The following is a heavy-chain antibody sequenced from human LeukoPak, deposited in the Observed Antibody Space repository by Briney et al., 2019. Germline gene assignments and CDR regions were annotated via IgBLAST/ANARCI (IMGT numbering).Heavy chain of an antibody. J-gene: IGHJ4*02. D-gene: IGHD3-10*01. V-gene: IGHV3-30*04. CDR2: ISSDGSDK. CDR1: GFTFSTYA. CDR3: ARDLRSSGSIDY. Sequence: GRSLRLSCAASGFTFSTYAMHWVRQAPGKGLEWVAVISSDGSDKHYADSVKGRFIISRDNSKNTLNLLMNSLRVDDTVVYYCARDLRSSGSIDYWGQGTLVTVSS.